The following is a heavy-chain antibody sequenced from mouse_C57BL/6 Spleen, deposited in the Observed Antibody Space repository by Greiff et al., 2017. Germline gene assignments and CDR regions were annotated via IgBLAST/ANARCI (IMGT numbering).Heavy chain of an antibody. CDR2: IDPSDSYT. Sequence: QVKLQQPGAELVMPGASVKLSCKASGYTFTSYWMHWVKQRPGQGLEWIGEIDPSDSYTNYNQKFKGKSTLPVDKSSSTAYMQLSILTSEDSAVYYCARNGISYLDYWGQGTTLTVSS. CDR3: ARNGISYLDY. J-gene: IGHJ2*01. CDR1: GYTFTSYW. D-gene: IGHD1-1*01. V-gene: IGHV1-69*01.